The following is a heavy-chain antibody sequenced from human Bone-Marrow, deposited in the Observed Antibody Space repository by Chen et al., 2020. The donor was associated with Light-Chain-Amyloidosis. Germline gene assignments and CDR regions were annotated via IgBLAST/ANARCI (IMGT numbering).Heavy chain of an antibody. D-gene: IGHD3-10*01. CDR2: ISFDGSDS. J-gene: IGHJ4*02. CDR3: TRKGGYFDF. V-gene: IGHV3-33*03. Sequence: QAQLVESGGDVVQPGTSLRLSCVASGFPFGTMGLHWFRQAQAGGRGWLAFISFDGSDSYYAESVKGRFTISRDNSKNTVYLQMNGLRVDDTAVYFCTRKGGYFDFWGQGSLVTVSS. CDR1: GFPFGTMG.